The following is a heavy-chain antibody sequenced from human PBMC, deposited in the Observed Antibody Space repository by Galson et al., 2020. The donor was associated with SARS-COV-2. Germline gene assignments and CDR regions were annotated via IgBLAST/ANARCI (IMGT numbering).Heavy chain of an antibody. V-gene: IGHV3-9*01. CDR1: GFTFDDYA. J-gene: IGHJ4*02. CDR3: AKDITPIIAAAGHFDY. Sequence: SMSLSCASSGFTFDDYAMHWVRQAPGKGLEWVSGISWHSGRIGYANSVKGRITISRDNAKKSLYVQMNRLRAENTALYYCAKDITPIIAAAGHFDYWGQGTLVTVSS. D-gene: IGHD6-13*01. CDR2: ISWHSGRI.